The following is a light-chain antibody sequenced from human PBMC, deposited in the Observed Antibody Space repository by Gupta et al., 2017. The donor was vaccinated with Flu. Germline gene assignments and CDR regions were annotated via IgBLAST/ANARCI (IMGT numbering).Light chain of an antibody. CDR1: SGSIASNY. Sequence: NFMLTQPPSVSESPVKTVTISCTRSSGSIASNYVEWFQQRPGSSPRTVIYEDNQRRSGVPDRVSGSIDSATNAASLTISGLRKEDEADYYCQSYDSDNHVVFGGGTKLTVL. CDR3: QSYDSDNHVV. V-gene: IGLV6-57*01. J-gene: IGLJ2*01. CDR2: EDN.